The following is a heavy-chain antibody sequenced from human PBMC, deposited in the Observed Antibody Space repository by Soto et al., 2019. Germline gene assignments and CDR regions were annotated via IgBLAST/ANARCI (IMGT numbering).Heavy chain of an antibody. V-gene: IGHV2-5*02. Sequence: QITLKESGPTRVKPTQTLALTCTFSGFSLTTSGVGVGWIRKTPGKALEWLPVIYWDDDKRYNPSLKNRLTITKDTSKNQVVLIMADMDPVDTATYFCAHRGYMYGNWDHGYFDYWGQGTLVTVSS. D-gene: IGHD5-18*01. CDR1: GFSLTTSGVG. CDR3: AHRGYMYGNWDHGYFDY. CDR2: IYWDDDK. J-gene: IGHJ4*02.